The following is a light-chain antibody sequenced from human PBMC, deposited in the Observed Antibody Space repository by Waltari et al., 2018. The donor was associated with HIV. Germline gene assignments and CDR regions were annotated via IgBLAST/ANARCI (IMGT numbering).Light chain of an antibody. CDR2: GAS. Sequence: ELVLTQSPGTLSLSPGERDTLSCRASQSVNSSYLAWYQQKPGQAPRLLSYGASSRATGIPDRFSGSGSGTDFTLTISRLEPEDVAVYYCQQYGSSPRTFGQGTKVEIK. J-gene: IGKJ1*01. V-gene: IGKV3-20*01. CDR3: QQYGSSPRT. CDR1: QSVNSSY.